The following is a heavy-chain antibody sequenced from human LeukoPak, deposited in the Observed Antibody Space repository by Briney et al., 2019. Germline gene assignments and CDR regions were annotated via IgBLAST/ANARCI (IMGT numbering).Heavy chain of an antibody. CDR1: GFTFSSHA. J-gene: IGHJ4*02. CDR2: ISGSGCST. CDR3: AQDPAGVVIN. Sequence: GGSLRLSCQASGFTFSSHAMTWVRQAPGKGLEWVSTISGSGCSTYFADSVKGRFAISRDNSKNTVSLQMNSLRAEDTAFYFCAQDPAGVVINWGQGTLVTVSS. V-gene: IGHV3-23*01. D-gene: IGHD3-22*01.